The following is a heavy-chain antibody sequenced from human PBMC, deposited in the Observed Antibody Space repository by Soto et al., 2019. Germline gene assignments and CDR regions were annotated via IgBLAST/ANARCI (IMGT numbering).Heavy chain of an antibody. CDR1: GFTFSDYY. CDR3: ARDPRAAAA. CDR2: ISSSGSSV. V-gene: IGHV3-11*01. J-gene: IGHJ5*02. D-gene: IGHD6-13*01. Sequence: PGGSLRLSCAASGFTFSDYYMSGIRQAPGKGLEWVSYISSSGSSVDYADSVKGRFTISRDNAKNSLYLQMNSLRAEDTAVYYCARDPRAAAAWGQGTLVTVSS.